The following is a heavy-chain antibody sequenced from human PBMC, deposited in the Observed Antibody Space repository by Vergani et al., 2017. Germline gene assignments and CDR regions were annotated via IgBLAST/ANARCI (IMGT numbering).Heavy chain of an antibody. D-gene: IGHD3-10*01. J-gene: IGHJ4*02. V-gene: IGHV3-11*01. CDR3: AKQYFVSGNYLFDY. Sequence: QVQLVESGGGLVKPGGSLRLSCAASGFTFSDYYMNWIRQAPGKGLEWVSYISSTGTTIYYADFVKGRFTISRDNTKNSLYLEMNNLRTEDTAIYYCAKQYFVSGNYLFDYWGQGTLVTVAS. CDR2: ISSTGTTI. CDR1: GFTFSDYY.